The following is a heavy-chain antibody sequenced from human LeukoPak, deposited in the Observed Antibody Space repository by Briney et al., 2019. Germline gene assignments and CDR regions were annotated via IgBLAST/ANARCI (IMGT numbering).Heavy chain of an antibody. CDR2: IYPGDSDT. CDR3: ARRRYSSGWQDGKGSFDY. V-gene: IGHV5-51*01. CDR1: GYSFTSYW. Sequence: GESLKISCKGSGYSFTSYWIGWVRQMPGKGLEWMGIIYPGDSDTRYSPSFQCHVTISADKSISTAYLQWSSLKASDTAMYYCARRRYSSGWQDGKGSFDYWGQGALVTVSS. J-gene: IGHJ4*02. D-gene: IGHD6-19*01.